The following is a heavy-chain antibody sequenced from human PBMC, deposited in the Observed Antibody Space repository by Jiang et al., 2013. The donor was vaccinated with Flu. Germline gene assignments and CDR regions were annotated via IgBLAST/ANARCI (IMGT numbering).Heavy chain of an antibody. V-gene: IGHV1-2*02. CDR3: ARASMVRGLMRWFDT. CDR2: INPPSGDT. J-gene: IGHJ5*02. Sequence: SGAEVKKPGASVKVSCKGSGYTFTGFHVHWIRQAPGQGLEWMGWINPPSGDTNYAQKFRGRVTMTRDTSISTAYMGLNSLTSDDTAVYYCARASMVRGLMRWFDTWGQGTLVTVSS. D-gene: IGHD3-10*01. CDR1: GYTFTGFH.